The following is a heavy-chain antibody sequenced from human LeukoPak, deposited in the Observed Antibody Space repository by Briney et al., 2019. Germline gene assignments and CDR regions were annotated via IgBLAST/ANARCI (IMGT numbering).Heavy chain of an antibody. J-gene: IGHJ5*02. D-gene: IGHD3-10*01. CDR2: IYHSGST. Sequence: PSETLSLTCTVSGGSISSSPYYWGWIRQPPGKGLEWIGSIYHSGSTYYNPSLKSRVTISVDTSKNQFSLKLSSVTAADTAVYYCARDPPMVRGRVWFDPWGQGTLVTVSS. CDR1: GGSISSSPYY. V-gene: IGHV4-39*07. CDR3: ARDPPMVRGRVWFDP.